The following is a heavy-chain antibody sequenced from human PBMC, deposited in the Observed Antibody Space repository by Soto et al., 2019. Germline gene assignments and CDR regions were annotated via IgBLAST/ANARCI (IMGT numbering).Heavy chain of an antibody. V-gene: IGHV3-15*01. Sequence: GGSLRLSCAASGFSFSKAWISWVRQAPGKGLEWVGRSKSKTDGGTTDYAAPVKGTFTISRDDSKNTLYLQMNSLKTEDTAVYYCTTRVWFGTPHQSDASDIWGQGTMVTVSS. CDR2: SKSKTDGGTT. CDR1: GFSFSKAW. D-gene: IGHD3-10*01. J-gene: IGHJ3*02. CDR3: TTRVWFGTPHQSDASDI.